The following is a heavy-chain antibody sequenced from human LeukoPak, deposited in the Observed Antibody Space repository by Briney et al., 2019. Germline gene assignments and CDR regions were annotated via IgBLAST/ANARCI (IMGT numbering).Heavy chain of an antibody. J-gene: IGHJ4*02. CDR1: GFTFSTYG. CDR2: IWNDGSIR. V-gene: IGHV3-33*01. D-gene: IGHD1-26*01. CDR3: ARASGSYDY. Sequence: GGSLRLSCAASGFTFSTYGLHWVRQAPGKGLEWVAVIWNDGSIRYYADSVKGRFTISRDNSKSTLYLQMNNLRAEDTAVYYCARASGSYDYWGQGTLVTVSS.